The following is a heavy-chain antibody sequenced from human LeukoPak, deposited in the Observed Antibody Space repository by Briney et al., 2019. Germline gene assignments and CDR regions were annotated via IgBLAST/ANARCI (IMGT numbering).Heavy chain of an antibody. Sequence: SETLSLTCAVYGESFSGYYWSWLRQPPGKGLEWIGEINHSGSTNYNASLKSRVTISRDTSNNQFSLRLTSVTAADTAVYYCARKRGDAFWSRGNYFDYWGQGTLVTVSS. V-gene: IGHV4-34*01. CDR3: ARKRGDAFWSRGNYFDY. CDR2: INHSGST. J-gene: IGHJ4*02. D-gene: IGHD3-3*01. CDR1: GESFSGYY.